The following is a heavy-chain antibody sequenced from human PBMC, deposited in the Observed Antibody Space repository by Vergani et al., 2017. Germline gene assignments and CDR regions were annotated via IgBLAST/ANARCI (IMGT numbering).Heavy chain of an antibody. CDR1: GGSISSYY. V-gene: IGHV4-59*01. CDR2: IYYSGST. D-gene: IGHD6-19*01. Sequence: QVQLQESGPGLVKPSETLSLTCPVSGGSISSYYWSWIRQPPGKGLEWIGYIYYSGSTNYNLSLKSRVTISVDTSKNQFSLKLSSVTAADTAVYYCARGRGYSSGWYVYWGQGTLVTVSS. J-gene: IGHJ4*02. CDR3: ARGRGYSSGWYVY.